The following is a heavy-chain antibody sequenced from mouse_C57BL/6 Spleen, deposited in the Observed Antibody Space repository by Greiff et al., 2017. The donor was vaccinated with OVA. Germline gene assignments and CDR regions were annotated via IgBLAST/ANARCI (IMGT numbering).Heavy chain of an antibody. CDR3: ARDGSSYRDAMDY. D-gene: IGHD1-1*01. Sequence: QVQLQQSGAELARPGASVKMSCKASGYTFTSYTMHWVKQRPGQGLEWIGYINPSSGYTKYSQKFKDKATLTADKSSSTAYMQLSSLTSEDSAVYYCARDGSSYRDAMDYWGQGTSVTVSS. CDR1: GYTFTSYT. CDR2: INPSSGYT. V-gene: IGHV1-4*01. J-gene: IGHJ4*01.